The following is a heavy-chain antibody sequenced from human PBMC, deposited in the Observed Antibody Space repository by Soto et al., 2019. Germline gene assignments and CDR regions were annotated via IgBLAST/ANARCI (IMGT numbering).Heavy chain of an antibody. CDR2: ISDSSDST. V-gene: IGHV3-23*01. Sequence: PGGSLRLSCAASGFTFNNYAMGWVRQAPGKGLEWVSAISDSSDSTYYAASVKGRFTISRDNSKNTLYLQMNSLRAEDTALYYCAKTKRWTYFDYWGQGTLVTVSS. J-gene: IGHJ4*02. CDR3: AKTKRWTYFDY. CDR1: GFTFNNYA.